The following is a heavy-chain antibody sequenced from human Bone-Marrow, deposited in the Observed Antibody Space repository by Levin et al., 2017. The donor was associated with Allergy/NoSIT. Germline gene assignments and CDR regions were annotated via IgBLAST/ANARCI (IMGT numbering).Heavy chain of an antibody. CDR1: GASISNYSSF. CDR2: IYHTGST. J-gene: IGHJ3*02. Sequence: PSETLSLTCTVSGASISNYSSFWGWIRQSPGKGLEWIGNIYHTGSTYYAPSLQSRVTLSVDTSKNLFSLKLTSVTAADTAVYYCARRGFAFDMWGQGTLVTVSS. CDR3: ARRGFAFDM. V-gene: IGHV4-39*01.